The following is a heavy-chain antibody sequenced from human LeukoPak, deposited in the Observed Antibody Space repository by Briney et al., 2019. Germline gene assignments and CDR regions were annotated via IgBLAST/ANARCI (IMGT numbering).Heavy chain of an antibody. CDR3: ATRSNLYGGNSFYYGMDV. J-gene: IGHJ6*02. Sequence: GGSLRLSCAASGFTFSSYAMSWVRQAPGKGLEWVSAISGSGGSTYYADSVKGRFTISRDNSKNTLYLQMNSLRAEDTAVYYCATRSNLYGGNSFYYGMDVWGQGTTVTVPS. CDR1: GFTFSSYA. CDR2: ISGSGGST. V-gene: IGHV3-23*01. D-gene: IGHD4-23*01.